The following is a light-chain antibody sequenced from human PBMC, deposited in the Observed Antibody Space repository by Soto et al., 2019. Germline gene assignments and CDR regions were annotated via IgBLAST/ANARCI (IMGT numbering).Light chain of an antibody. V-gene: IGLV2-14*03. Sequence: QSALTQPASVSGSPGQSITISCTGTSSDVGAYNYVSWYQHPPGKAPKLMIYDVSSRPSGISHRFSGPKSGSMASLTISGLQAEDEADYYCTSYTSGATLIFGGGTKLTVL. CDR2: DVS. CDR1: SSDVGAYNY. CDR3: TSYTSGATLI. J-gene: IGLJ2*01.